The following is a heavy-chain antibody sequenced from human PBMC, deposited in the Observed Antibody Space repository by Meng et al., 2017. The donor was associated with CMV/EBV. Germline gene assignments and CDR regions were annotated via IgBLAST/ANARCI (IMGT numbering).Heavy chain of an antibody. J-gene: IGHJ5*02. CDR2: IRSKAYGGTT. D-gene: IGHD2-2*02. CDR1: GFTFGAYA. Sequence: GGSLRLSCTASGFTFGAYAMSWVRQAPGKGLEWVGFIRSKAYGGTTEYAASVKGRFTISRDDSKSIAYLQINSLKTEDTAVDYRTREGASPSIVRVPASIPGGGGFDPWGQGTLVTVSS. CDR3: TREGASPSIVRVPASIPGGGGFDP. V-gene: IGHV3-49*04.